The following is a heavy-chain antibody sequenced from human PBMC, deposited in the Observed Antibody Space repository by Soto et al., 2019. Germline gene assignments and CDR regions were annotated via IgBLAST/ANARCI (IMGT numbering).Heavy chain of an antibody. CDR3: ARELRPDAFDI. V-gene: IGHV3-30-3*01. D-gene: IGHD4-17*01. J-gene: IGHJ3*02. CDR2: ISYDGSNK. CDR1: GFTFSSYA. Sequence: QVQLVESGGGVVQPGRSLRLSCAASGFTFSSYAMHWVRQAPGKGLEWVAGISYDGSNKYYADSVKGRFTISSDNSKNTLYLQMNSLRSEDTAVYYCARELRPDAFDIWGKGTMVTGSS.